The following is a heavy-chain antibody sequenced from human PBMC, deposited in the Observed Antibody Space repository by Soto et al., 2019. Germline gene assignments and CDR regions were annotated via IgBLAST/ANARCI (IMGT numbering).Heavy chain of an antibody. CDR3: ARGSYGTYDY. D-gene: IGHD5-18*01. J-gene: IGHJ4*02. Sequence: VKGRFTISRDNAKNSLYLQMDSLRADDTAVYYCARGSYGTYDYWGQGTLVTVSS. V-gene: IGHV3-21*01.